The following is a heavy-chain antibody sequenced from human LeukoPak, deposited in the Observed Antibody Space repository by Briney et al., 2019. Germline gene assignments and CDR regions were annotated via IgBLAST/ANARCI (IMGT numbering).Heavy chain of an antibody. D-gene: IGHD3-16*02. CDR3: AGGATPGRYHFDY. Sequence: GGSLRLSCAASGFTFSSYGMSWVRQAPGKGLEWVSSITSSSNYIYSPDSLKGRFTMSRDNAKNSLWLQMNSLRAEDTAVYYCAGGATPGRYHFDYWGQGTLVTVSS. J-gene: IGHJ4*02. V-gene: IGHV3-21*01. CDR1: GFTFSSYG. CDR2: ITSSSNYI.